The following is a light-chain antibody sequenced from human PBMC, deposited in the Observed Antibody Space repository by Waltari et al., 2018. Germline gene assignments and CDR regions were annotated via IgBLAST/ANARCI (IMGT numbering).Light chain of an antibody. CDR3: QKYGTLPAT. Sequence: EIVLTQSPGTPSSSPGDRVTLPCRASQRVTRTLAWYQQKPGQAPRLLIYDASTRATGIPDRFSGSGSGTDFSLTISRLEPEDFAVYYCQKYGTLPATFGQGTKVEIK. J-gene: IGKJ1*01. CDR2: DAS. V-gene: IGKV3-20*01. CDR1: QRVTRT.